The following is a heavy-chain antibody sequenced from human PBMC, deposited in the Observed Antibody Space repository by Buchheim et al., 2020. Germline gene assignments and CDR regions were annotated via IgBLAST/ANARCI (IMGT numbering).Heavy chain of an antibody. V-gene: IGHV3-23*01. CDR3: VKGSDRSSPNWFDP. CDR2: ISGSGGST. Sequence: EVQLLESGGGLVQPGGSLRLSCAASGFTFSSYAMSWVRQAPGKGLEWVSSISGSGGSTYCADSVKGRFTISSDNSKISLSLQMNSLRAEDTAVYYCVKGSDRSSPNWFDPWSQGTL. CDR1: GFTFSSYA. J-gene: IGHJ5*02. D-gene: IGHD2-2*01.